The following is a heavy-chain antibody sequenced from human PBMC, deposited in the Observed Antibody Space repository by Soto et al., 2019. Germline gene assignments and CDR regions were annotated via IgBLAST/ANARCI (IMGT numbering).Heavy chain of an antibody. V-gene: IGHV3-7*01. CDR3: GRVRRSDPDDY. Sequence: EVQLVESGGGLVQPGGSLRLSCAASGFSFSSYWMRWVRQAPGKGLEWVANIKQDGSEKQYVDFVNGRFTSSRDNAKNSLYLQMNSLRYEDTAVYYCGRVRRSDPDDYWGQGTMVTVSS. J-gene: IGHJ4*02. CDR1: GFSFSSYW. D-gene: IGHD2-15*01. CDR2: IKQDGSEK.